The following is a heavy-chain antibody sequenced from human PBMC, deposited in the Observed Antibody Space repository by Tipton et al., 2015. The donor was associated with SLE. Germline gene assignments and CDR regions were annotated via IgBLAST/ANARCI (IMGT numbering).Heavy chain of an antibody. D-gene: IGHD6-13*01. CDR2: INHSGST. Sequence: TLSLTCAVSGGSFRGFHWDWIRQAPGKGLEWIGEINHSGSTNYNPTLKGRVTISVDTSKNQFSLKLDSATAADTAVYYCATSYSSPWGGYFDPWGQGTLVTVSS. CDR1: GGSFRGFH. J-gene: IGHJ5*02. V-gene: IGHV4-34*01. CDR3: ATSYSSPWGGYFDP.